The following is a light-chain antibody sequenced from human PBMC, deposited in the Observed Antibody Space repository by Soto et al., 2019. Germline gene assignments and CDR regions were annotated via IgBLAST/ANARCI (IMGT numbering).Light chain of an antibody. J-gene: IGKJ5*01. CDR2: GAS. CDR3: QQYDNWPPT. V-gene: IGKV3D-15*01. CDR1: QSVRIN. Sequence: EIGLTQSPASVTMSTVVSASLSCRASQSVRINLAWYHQKPGQAPRLLIYGASTRATGIPARFSGSGSGTEFTLTLTSLQSEDFVVYYCQQYDNWPPTFGQGTRLEI.